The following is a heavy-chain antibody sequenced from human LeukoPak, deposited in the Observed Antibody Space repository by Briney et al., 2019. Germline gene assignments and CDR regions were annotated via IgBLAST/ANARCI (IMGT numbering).Heavy chain of an antibody. J-gene: IGHJ4*02. D-gene: IGHD5-12*01. CDR2: MNPNSGNT. CDR1: GYTVTSYD. CDR3: ARGRYSGYDFGQEKNDQYYFDY. Sequence: ASLKVSCKASGYTVTSYDIYRVRPDTGKGIEWMGWMNPNSGNTGYAQKFQGRVTITRNTSISTAYMELSSLRSEDTAVYYCARGRYSGYDFGQEKNDQYYFDYWGQGTLVTVSS. V-gene: IGHV1-8*03.